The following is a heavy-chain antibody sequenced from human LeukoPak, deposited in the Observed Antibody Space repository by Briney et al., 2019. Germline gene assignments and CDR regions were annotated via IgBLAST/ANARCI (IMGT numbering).Heavy chain of an antibody. D-gene: IGHD3-22*01. V-gene: IGHV3-23*01. CDR2: VSGSGGST. Sequence: GGSLRLSCAASGFTFSSYAVSWVRQAPGKGLEWVSAVSGSGGSTYYADSVKGRFTISRDNSKNTLCLQMNSLRAEDTAVYYCAKDYYDSSGYYHAYWGQGTLVTVSS. CDR1: GFTFSSYA. J-gene: IGHJ4*02. CDR3: AKDYYDSSGYYHAY.